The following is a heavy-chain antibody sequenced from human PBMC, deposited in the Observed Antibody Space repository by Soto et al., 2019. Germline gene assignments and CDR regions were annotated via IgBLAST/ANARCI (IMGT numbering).Heavy chain of an antibody. D-gene: IGHD2-2*01. Sequence: ASVKVSCKASGYTFTSYDINWVRQATGQGLEWMGWMNPNSGNTGYAQKFQGRVTMTRNNSISTAYMELSSLRSEDTAVYYCARGRGIVLVPAAMSWFDPWGQGTLVTVSS. CDR2: MNPNSGNT. V-gene: IGHV1-8*01. CDR1: GYTFTSYD. J-gene: IGHJ5*02. CDR3: ARGRGIVLVPAAMSWFDP.